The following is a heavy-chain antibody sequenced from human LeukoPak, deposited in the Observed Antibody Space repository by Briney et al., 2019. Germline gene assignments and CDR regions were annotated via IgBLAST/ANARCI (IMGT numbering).Heavy chain of an antibody. CDR2: INPSGGST. Sequence: ASVTVSFKTSGYSFTSYYIHWVRQAPGQGVEWMGIINPSGGSTTYAQKCQGRLNMASDTSTSTVYMELSSLRSEDTAMYYCARSSAYYNEADIWGQGTMVTVSS. D-gene: IGHD1-26*01. J-gene: IGHJ3*02. V-gene: IGHV1-46*01. CDR1: GYSFTSYY. CDR3: ARSSAYYNEADI.